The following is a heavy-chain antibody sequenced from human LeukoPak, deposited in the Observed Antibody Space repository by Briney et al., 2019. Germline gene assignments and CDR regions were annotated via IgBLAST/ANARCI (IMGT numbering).Heavy chain of an antibody. Sequence: GGSLRLSCSPCRFTFSSYAVSWARQAPGKGLEWVSALSCNGGNTYYADSGKGRFTISRDNSKNTLYVQMNSLSVEDAAFYYCARWALYYYDSSGWIPFGAFDIWGQGTMVSVSS. D-gene: IGHD3-22*01. CDR3: ARWALYYYDSSGWIPFGAFDI. CDR1: RFTFSSYA. J-gene: IGHJ3*02. CDR2: LSCNGGNT. V-gene: IGHV3-23*01.